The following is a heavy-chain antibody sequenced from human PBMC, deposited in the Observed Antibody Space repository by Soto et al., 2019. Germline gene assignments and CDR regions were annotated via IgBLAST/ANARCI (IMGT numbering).Heavy chain of an antibody. V-gene: IGHV5-10-1*01. J-gene: IGHJ5*02. Sequence: PGEPLKTPFEAPGYSFPTYWISWVRQMPGKGLEWMGAIDPRDSYTKYSPSFQGHVTISVDKSISTAYLQWNSLKASDTAIYYCAREKSDLELFNWLDPWGQGTLVTVSS. D-gene: IGHD1-7*01. CDR3: AREKSDLELFNWLDP. CDR1: GYSFPTYW. CDR2: IDPRDSYT.